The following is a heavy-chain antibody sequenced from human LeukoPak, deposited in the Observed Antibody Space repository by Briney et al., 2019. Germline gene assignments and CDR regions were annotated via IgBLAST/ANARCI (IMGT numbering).Heavy chain of an antibody. CDR1: GASISSGTYY. J-gene: IGHJ4*02. CDR3: ARRRTYGSGSLDY. D-gene: IGHD3-10*01. CDR2: TYYGGNT. V-gene: IGHV4-39*07. Sequence: SETLSLTCSVSGASISSGTYYWAWIRQPPGKGLEWIGSTYYGGNTHYSPSLRGRVTISVDTSKNQFSLKLSSVTAADTAVYYCARRRTYGSGSLDYWGQGTLVTVSS.